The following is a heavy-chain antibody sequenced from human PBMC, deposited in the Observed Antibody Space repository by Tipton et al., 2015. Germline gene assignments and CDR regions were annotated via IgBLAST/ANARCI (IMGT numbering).Heavy chain of an antibody. D-gene: IGHD5-12*01. CDR1: GFTFTDYY. V-gene: IGHV3-11*01. J-gene: IGHJ3*01. CDR2: ISSSGSII. CDR3: VRDPYSGYDFRAFDV. Sequence: GSLRLSCAASGFTFTDYYMSWIRRAPGKGLEWVAHISSSGSIIYYGDSVKGRFTISRDNAKKSVSLQMNSLRAEDTAVYYCVRDPYSGYDFRAFDVWGQGTMVRVSS.